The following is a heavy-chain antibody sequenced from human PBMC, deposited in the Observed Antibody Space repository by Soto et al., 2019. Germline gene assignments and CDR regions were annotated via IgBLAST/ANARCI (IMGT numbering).Heavy chain of an antibody. V-gene: IGHV3-53*01. J-gene: IGHJ3*02. CDR1: GITVSGKKY. CDR2: VYGHDGT. CDR3: ATWQLQEHAYDI. D-gene: IGHD1-7*01. Sequence: GGSLRLSCVASGITVSGKKYVALVCPARRKGPEWVSGVYGHDGTYYADSVRCRFTTCIGNSRTPVCLQIRHLRPEDTAGYFCATWQLQEHAYDIWGRGTMVALS.